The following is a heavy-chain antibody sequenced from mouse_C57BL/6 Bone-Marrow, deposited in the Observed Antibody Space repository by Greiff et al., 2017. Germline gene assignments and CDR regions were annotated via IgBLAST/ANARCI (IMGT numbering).Heavy chain of an antibody. D-gene: IGHD1-1*02. V-gene: IGHV2-6*01. CDR2: IWGVGST. Sequence: VKLMESGPGLVAPSQSLSITCTVSGFSLTSYGVDWVRQSPGKGLEWLGVIWGVGSTNYNSALKSRLSISKDNSKSQVFLKMNSLQTDDTAMYYCASERVAGAMDYWGQGTSVTVSS. CDR1: GFSLTSYG. J-gene: IGHJ4*01. CDR3: ASERVAGAMDY.